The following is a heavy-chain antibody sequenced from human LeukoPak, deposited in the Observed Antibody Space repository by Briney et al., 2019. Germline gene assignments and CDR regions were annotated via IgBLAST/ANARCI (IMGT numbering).Heavy chain of an antibody. CDR2: IYISGST. D-gene: IGHD3-10*01. CDR3: ARDHMLRGVDY. Sequence: SETLSLTCTVSGGSISSSSYYWRWPRQPAGTGLEWIGRIYISGSTNYNPSLKSRVTISVDTSKNQFSLKLTSVTAADTAVYYCARDHMLRGVDYWGQGTLVTVSS. V-gene: IGHV4-61*02. CDR1: GGSISSSSYY. J-gene: IGHJ4*02.